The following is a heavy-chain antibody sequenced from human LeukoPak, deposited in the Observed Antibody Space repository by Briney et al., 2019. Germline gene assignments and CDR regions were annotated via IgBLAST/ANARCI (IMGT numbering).Heavy chain of an antibody. CDR2: INSTSTYI. CDR3: ARVISGSLDY. Sequence: GGSLRLSCAASGFTFNTFSMNWVRQAPGKGLEWVSSINSTSTYIYYADSVKGRFTISRDNAKNSLYLQMNSLRAEDTAVYYCARVISGSLDYWGQGTLVTVSP. J-gene: IGHJ4*02. V-gene: IGHV3-21*01. CDR1: GFTFNTFS. D-gene: IGHD1-26*01.